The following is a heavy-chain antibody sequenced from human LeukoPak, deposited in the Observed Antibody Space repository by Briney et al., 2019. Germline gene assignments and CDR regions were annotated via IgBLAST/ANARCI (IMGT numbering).Heavy chain of an antibody. CDR1: GGSISSYY. J-gene: IGHJ4*02. D-gene: IGHD3-3*01. CDR2: IYYSGST. Sequence: SETLSLTCTVSGGSISSYYWSWIRQPPGKRLEWIGYIYYSGSTNYNPSLKSRVTISVDTSKNQFSLKLSSVTAADTAVYYCARGSGKIFDYWGQGTLVTVSS. CDR3: ARGSGKIFDY. V-gene: IGHV4-59*01.